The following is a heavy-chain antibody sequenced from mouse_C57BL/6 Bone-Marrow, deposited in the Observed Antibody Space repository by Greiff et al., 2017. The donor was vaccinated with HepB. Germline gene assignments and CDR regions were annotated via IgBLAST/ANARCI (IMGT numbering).Heavy chain of an antibody. V-gene: IGHV5-4*01. Sequence: EVQLVESGGGLVKPGGSLKLSCAASGFTFSSYAMSWVRQTPEKRLEWVATISDGGSYTYYPDNVKGRFTISRDNAKNNLYLQMSHLKSEDTAMYYCARENNYLAWFAYWGQGTLVTVSA. CDR3: ARENNYLAWFAY. D-gene: IGHD5-2*01. CDR2: ISDGGSYT. J-gene: IGHJ3*01. CDR1: GFTFSSYA.